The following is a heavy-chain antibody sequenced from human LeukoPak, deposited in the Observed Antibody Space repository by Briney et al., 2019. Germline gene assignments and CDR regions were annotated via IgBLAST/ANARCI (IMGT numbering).Heavy chain of an antibody. J-gene: IGHJ4*02. CDR3: ARDSTVVAAFDY. CDR1: GFTFSSYE. CDR2: ISSSGSTI. D-gene: IGHD2-15*01. Sequence: PGGSLRLSCAASGFTFSSYEMNWVRQAPGKGLEWVSYISSSGSTIYYADCVKGRFTISRDNAKNSLYLQMKSLRAEDTAVYYCARDSTVVAAFDYWGQGTLVTVSS. V-gene: IGHV3-48*03.